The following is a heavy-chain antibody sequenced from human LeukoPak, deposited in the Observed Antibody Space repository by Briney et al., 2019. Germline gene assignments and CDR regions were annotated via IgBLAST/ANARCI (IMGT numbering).Heavy chain of an antibody. CDR1: GFTVSGDY. J-gene: IGHJ4*02. Sequence: GGSLRLSCAASGFTVSGDYMSWVRQAPGKGLEWVSVIYSGGSTYYADSVKGRFTISRDDSKNTLYLQMNSLRAEDTAVYYCAKEMIAVAGLDYWGQGTLVTVSS. D-gene: IGHD6-19*01. CDR2: IYSGGST. CDR3: AKEMIAVAGLDY. V-gene: IGHV3-53*01.